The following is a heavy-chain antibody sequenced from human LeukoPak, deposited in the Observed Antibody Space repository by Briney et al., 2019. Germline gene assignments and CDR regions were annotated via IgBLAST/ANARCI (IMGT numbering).Heavy chain of an antibody. J-gene: IGHJ4*02. CDR3: AKDWSLGYGCLDY. Sequence: GGSLRLSCAASGFTLSKFGMHWVRQTPGKGLEWVALVWNDGSKNYYADSVKGRFTISRDNSKDTLYLLLNSLRAEDTAVYYCAKDWSLGYGCLDYWGQGTLVTVSS. CDR2: VWNDGSKN. CDR1: GFTLSKFG. D-gene: IGHD5-12*01. V-gene: IGHV3-33*06.